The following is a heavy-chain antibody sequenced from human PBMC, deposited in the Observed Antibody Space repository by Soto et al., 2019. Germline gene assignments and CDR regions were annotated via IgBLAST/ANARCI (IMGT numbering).Heavy chain of an antibody. V-gene: IGHV2-5*02. J-gene: IGHJ3*02. CDR2: IYWDDEK. Sequence: QITLKESGPTLVKPTQTLTLTCTVSGYSLSISGVGVGWIRQPPGKALEWVGIIYWDDEKHYSPSLKTRLTITKDTSKNQVVLTMTDMDPVDTATYYCAHRGPKGAGAFDIWGQGTMGTVSS. D-gene: IGHD6-13*01. CDR1: GYSLSISGVG. CDR3: AHRGPKGAGAFDI.